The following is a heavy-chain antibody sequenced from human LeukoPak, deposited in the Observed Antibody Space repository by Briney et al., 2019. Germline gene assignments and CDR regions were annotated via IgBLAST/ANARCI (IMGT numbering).Heavy chain of an antibody. CDR2: ISSSTSTI. J-gene: IGHJ4*02. CDR3: ANRAPAGVY. D-gene: IGHD6-25*01. Sequence: PGGSLRLSCAASGFTFSSYSMNWVRQAPGKGLEWISYISSSTSTIYYADSVKGRFTISRDNAKNSLYLQMNSLRAEDTAVYYCANRAPAGVYWGQGTLVTVSS. V-gene: IGHV3-48*01. CDR1: GFTFSSYS.